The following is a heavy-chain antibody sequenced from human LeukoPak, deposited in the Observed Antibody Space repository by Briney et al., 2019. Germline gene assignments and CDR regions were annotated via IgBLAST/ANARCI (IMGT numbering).Heavy chain of an antibody. CDR3: AKDFGYCINGVCYGTPFDY. Sequence: GGSLRLSCAASGFTFSSYAMSWVRQAPGKXLEXXSGISGSXGSTYYADSVKGRFTISRDNSKNTLYLQMNSLRAEDTAVYYCAKDFGYCINGVCYGTPFDYWGQGTLVTVSS. D-gene: IGHD2-8*01. CDR2: ISGSXGST. V-gene: IGHV3-23*01. J-gene: IGHJ4*02. CDR1: GFTFSSYA.